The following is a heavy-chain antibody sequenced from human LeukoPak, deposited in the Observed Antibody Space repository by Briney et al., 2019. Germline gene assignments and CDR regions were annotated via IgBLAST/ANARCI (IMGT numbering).Heavy chain of an antibody. CDR1: GLTFSSYR. J-gene: IGHJ4*02. Sequence: GGSLRLSCAASGLTFSSYRIHWVRQAPGKGLVWVSRINSDGSSTSYADSVKGRFTTSRDNAKNTVYLQMNSLRVEDTAVYYCVVPGSPFDYGGQGTLVTVSS. V-gene: IGHV3-74*01. CDR2: INSDGSST. D-gene: IGHD1-26*01. CDR3: VVPGSPFDY.